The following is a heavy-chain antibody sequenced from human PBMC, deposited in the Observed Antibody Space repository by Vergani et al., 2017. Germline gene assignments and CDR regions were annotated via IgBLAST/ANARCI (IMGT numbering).Heavy chain of an antibody. J-gene: IGHJ4*02. Sequence: EVQLVESGGGLVQPGGSLRLSCAASGFTFSSYEMNWVRQAPGKGLEWVSYISSSGSTIYYADSVKGRFTISRDNATNSLYLQMNSLRAEDTAVYYCATLRIVRGPDDYWGQGTLVTVSS. CDR2: ISSSGSTI. CDR1: GFTFSSYE. CDR3: ATLRIVRGPDDY. V-gene: IGHV3-48*03. D-gene: IGHD1-26*01.